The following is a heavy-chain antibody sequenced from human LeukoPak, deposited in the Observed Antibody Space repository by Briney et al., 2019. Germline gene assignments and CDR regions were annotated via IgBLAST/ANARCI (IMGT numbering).Heavy chain of an antibody. J-gene: IGHJ4*02. CDR1: GFTFSSYA. Sequence: PGGSLRLSCAASGFTFSSYAMHWVRQAPGKGLEWVAVISYDGSNKYYADSVKGRFTISRDNSKNTLYLQMNSLRAEDTAVYYCARDRFAHYYDSSGTLGYFDYWGQGTLVTVSS. CDR2: ISYDGSNK. D-gene: IGHD3-22*01. CDR3: ARDRFAHYYDSSGTLGYFDY. V-gene: IGHV3-30-3*01.